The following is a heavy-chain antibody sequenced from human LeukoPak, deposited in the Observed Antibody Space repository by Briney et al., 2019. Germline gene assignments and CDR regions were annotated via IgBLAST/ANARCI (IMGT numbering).Heavy chain of an antibody. CDR2: IYHSGST. V-gene: IGHV4-30-2*01. Sequence: PSQTLSLTCTVSGGSISSGGYYWSWIRQPPGKGLEWIGYIYHSGSTYYNPSLKSRVTISVDRSKNQFSLKLSSVTAADTAVYYCARNQGDYAFHIWGQGTVVTVSS. J-gene: IGHJ3*02. D-gene: IGHD3-16*01. CDR3: ARNQGDYAFHI. CDR1: GGSISSGGYY.